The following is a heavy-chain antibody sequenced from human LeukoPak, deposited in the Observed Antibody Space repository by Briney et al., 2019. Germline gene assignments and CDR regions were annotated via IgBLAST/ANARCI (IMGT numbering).Heavy chain of an antibody. D-gene: IGHD3-22*01. CDR2: INPNSGGT. CDR3: ARRVYYDSSGYPY. CDR1: GYTFTGYY. V-gene: IGHV1-2*02. Sequence: ASVKVSCKASGYTFTGYYMHWVRQAPGQGLEWMGWINPNSGGTNYAQKFQSRVTMTRDTSISTAYMELSRLRSDDTAVYYCARRVYYDSSGYPYWGQGTLVTVSS. J-gene: IGHJ4*02.